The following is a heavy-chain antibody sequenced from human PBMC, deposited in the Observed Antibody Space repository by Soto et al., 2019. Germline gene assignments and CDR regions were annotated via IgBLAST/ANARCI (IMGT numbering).Heavy chain of an antibody. V-gene: IGHV3-23*01. CDR1: GFGVRGDR. D-gene: IGHD2-8*02. Sequence: SGVDSGFGVRGDRRNLISQAPGKGLEWVSTILVGGNTYYADSVKGRFTISRDNSKNTLYLQMNSLTAGDTAVYYCAKATATGGGAFDICGQGTMVTVSS. CDR2: ILVGGNT. CDR3: AKATATGGGAFDI. J-gene: IGHJ3*02.